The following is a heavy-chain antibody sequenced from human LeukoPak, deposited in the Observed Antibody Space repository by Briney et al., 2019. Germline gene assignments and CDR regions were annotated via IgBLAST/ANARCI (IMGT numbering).Heavy chain of an antibody. J-gene: IGHJ5*02. Sequence: SETLSLTCTVSGGSISSDYCIWIKQPPPKGLQWIGYIYYSGSTNYNPSLKSRVTISIDTPKNQFSLKLTSVTAADTAVYYCARMIRNNYGNNWFDPWGQGTLVTVSS. V-gene: IGHV4-59*01. CDR1: GGSISSDY. CDR3: ARMIRNNYGNNWFDP. CDR2: IYYSGST. D-gene: IGHD4-17*01.